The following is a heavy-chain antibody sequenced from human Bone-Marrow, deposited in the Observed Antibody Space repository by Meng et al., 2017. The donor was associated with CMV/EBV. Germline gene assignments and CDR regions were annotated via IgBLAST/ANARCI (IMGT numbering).Heavy chain of an antibody. D-gene: IGHD1-26*01. CDR3: ASSKGHGGSYYSGYFDY. J-gene: IGHJ4*02. CDR1: GGSISSYY. CDR2: IYYSGST. V-gene: IGHV4-59*01. Sequence: SDTLSLTFTVPGGSISSYYWSWIRQPPGKGLEWIGYIYYSGSTNYNPSLKSRVTISVDTSKNQFSLKLSSVTAADTAVYYCASSKGHGGSYYSGYFDYWGQGTLVAVSS.